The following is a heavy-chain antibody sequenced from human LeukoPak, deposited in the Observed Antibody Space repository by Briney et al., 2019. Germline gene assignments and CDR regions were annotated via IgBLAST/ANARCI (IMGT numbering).Heavy chain of an antibody. Sequence: GGSLRLSCAASGFTFSSYSMNWVRQAPGKGLEWVSNISRSGSYIYYADSVKGRFTISRHNAKNSLYLQMNSLRAEGTAVYYCARGRLERYYWGQGTLVTVSS. CDR1: GFTFSSYS. CDR3: ARGRLERYY. J-gene: IGHJ4*02. CDR2: ISRSGSYI. D-gene: IGHD1-1*01. V-gene: IGHV3-21*01.